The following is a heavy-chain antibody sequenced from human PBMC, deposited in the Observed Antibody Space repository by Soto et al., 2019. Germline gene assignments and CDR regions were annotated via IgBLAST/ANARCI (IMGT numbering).Heavy chain of an antibody. Sequence: CILKKHGKGLEWMGIIYPGDSDTRYSPSFQGQVTISADKSISTAYLQLSSLKASDTALYYCARHGRGSGGMFFDYLGQGTLVTVSP. J-gene: IGHJ4*02. V-gene: IGHV5-51*01. D-gene: IGHD3-10*01. CDR3: ARHGRGSGGMFFDY. CDR2: IYPGDSDT.